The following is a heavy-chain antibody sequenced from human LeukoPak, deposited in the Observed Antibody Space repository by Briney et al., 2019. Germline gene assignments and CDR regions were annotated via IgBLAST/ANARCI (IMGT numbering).Heavy chain of an antibody. V-gene: IGHV3-23*01. CDR3: AKDPTSYYYGSGSYYDY. J-gene: IGHJ4*02. CDR2: ISGSGGST. CDR1: GFTFSSYE. D-gene: IGHD3-10*01. Sequence: GGSLRLSCAASGFTFSSYEMNWVRQAPGKGLEWVSAISGSGGSTYYADSVKGRFTISRDNSKNTLYLQMNSLRAEDTAVYYCAKDPTSYYYGSGSYYDYWGQGTPVTVSS.